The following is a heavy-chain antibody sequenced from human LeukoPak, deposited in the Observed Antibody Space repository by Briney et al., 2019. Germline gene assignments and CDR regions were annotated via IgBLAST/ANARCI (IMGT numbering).Heavy chain of an antibody. D-gene: IGHD2-15*01. V-gene: IGHV3-23*01. CDR3: AKGSGVVVVAAITFDY. CDR2: ISGSGGST. Sequence: PGGSLRLSCAAYGFTFSSYAMIWVRQAPGKGLEWVSAISGSGGSTYYADSVKGRFTISRDNSKNTLYLQMNSLRAEDTAVYYCAKGSGVVVVAAITFDYWGQGTLVTVSS. J-gene: IGHJ4*02. CDR1: GFTFSSYA.